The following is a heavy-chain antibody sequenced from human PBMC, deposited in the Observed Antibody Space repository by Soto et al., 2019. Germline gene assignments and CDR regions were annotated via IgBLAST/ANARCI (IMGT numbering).Heavy chain of an antibody. CDR1: GGSISRYD. Sequence: QVQLQESGPGLVRPSETLSLTCTVCGGSISRYDWSWVRQPPGKGLEWIGFIFYSGSTSYNPSLKSRVTISIDTSEYQFSLKLNSVTAADTAVYYCASMIGDPVLSFDSWGQGTLVAVSS. D-gene: IGHD3-10*02. CDR2: IFYSGST. J-gene: IGHJ5*01. V-gene: IGHV4-59*01. CDR3: ASMIGDPVLSFDS.